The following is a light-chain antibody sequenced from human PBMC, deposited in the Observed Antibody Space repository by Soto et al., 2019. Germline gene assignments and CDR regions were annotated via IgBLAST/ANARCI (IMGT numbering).Light chain of an antibody. J-gene: IGKJ4*01. V-gene: IGKV3-20*01. CDR1: QSVSSTY. CDR2: GAS. CDR3: QQYGRSPPNT. Sequence: EIVLTQSPVTLSLSPGERATLSCRASQSVSSTYLAWYQQKPGQAPRLLIYGASSRATGIPDRFSGSGSGTDFTLTISRLEPEDFAVYYCQQYGRSPPNTFGGGTKVDIK.